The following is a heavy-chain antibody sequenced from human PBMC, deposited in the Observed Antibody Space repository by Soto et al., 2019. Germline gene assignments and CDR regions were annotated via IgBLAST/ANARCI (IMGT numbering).Heavy chain of an antibody. CDR3: AILRGYLDY. D-gene: IGHD2-15*01. Sequence: SETLSLTCIVSGGSISSSSYYWGWIRQPPGKGLEWIAGIYYSGSTYYNPSLESRVTISVDASKNQFSLKLSSVTAADTAVYYCAILRGYLDYWGQGTLVTVSS. CDR2: IYYSGST. J-gene: IGHJ4*02. CDR1: GGSISSSSYY. V-gene: IGHV4-39*01.